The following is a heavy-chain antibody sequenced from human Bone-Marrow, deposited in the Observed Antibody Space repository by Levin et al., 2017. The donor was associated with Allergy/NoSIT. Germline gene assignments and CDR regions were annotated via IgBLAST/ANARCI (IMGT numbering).Heavy chain of an antibody. Sequence: SQTLSLTCTVSGGSISSSSYYWGWIRQPPGKGLEWIGSIFHSGSAYYNPSLKSRVTISVDTSKNQFSLKLSSVTAADTAVYYCVRGDGEQWLVFVVWGQGTLVTVSS. CDR2: IFHSGSA. CDR1: GGSISSSSYY. D-gene: IGHD6-19*01. CDR3: VRGDGEQWLVFVV. J-gene: IGHJ4*02. V-gene: IGHV4-39*07.